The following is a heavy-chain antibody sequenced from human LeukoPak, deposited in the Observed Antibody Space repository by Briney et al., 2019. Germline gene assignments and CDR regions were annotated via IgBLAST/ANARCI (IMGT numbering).Heavy chain of an antibody. D-gene: IGHD2-21*01. CDR1: GGSFSGYY. V-gene: IGHV4-34*01. CDR2: INHSGST. CDR3: ARYSEAVDY. J-gene: IGHJ4*02. Sequence: SETLSLTCAVYGGSFSGYYWSWIRQPPGKGLEWIGEINHSGSTNYNPSLKSRVTISVDTSKNQFSLKLSSVTAADTAVYYCARYSEAVDYWGQGTLVTVSS.